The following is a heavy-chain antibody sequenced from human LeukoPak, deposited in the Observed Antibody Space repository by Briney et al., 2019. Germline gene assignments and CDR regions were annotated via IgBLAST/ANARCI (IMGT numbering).Heavy chain of an antibody. CDR2: IYSGGST. D-gene: IGHD3-16*01. J-gene: IGHJ5*02. V-gene: IGHV3-53*01. CDR3: AKEGGGYDDDVWESFIYH. CDR1: GGSFSGYY. Sequence: ETLSLTCAVYGGSFSGYYWSWVRQAPGKGLEWVSVIYSGGSTYYADSVKGRFTISRDNSKNTLYLQMNSLSAEDTAIYYCAKEGGGYDDDVWESFIYHWGQGPLVTVSS.